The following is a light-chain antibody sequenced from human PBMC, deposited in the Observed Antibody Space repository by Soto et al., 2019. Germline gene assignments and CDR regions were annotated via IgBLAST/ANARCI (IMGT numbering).Light chain of an antibody. CDR2: DAS. CDR1: QSITIW. J-gene: IGKJ1*01. CDR3: QHYNSFSWT. Sequence: DIQMTQSPSTLSASVGDRVTITCRASQSITIWLAWYQQKPGKAPKLLIFDASNLESGVPSRFSGSGSETEFTLTISSLQPDDFATYYCQHYNSFSWTFGQGTKVEIK. V-gene: IGKV1-5*01.